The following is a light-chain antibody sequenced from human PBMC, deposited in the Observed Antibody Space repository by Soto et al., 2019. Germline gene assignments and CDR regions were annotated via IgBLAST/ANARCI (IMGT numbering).Light chain of an antibody. CDR3: QQYKSFSLT. CDR2: KTS. CDR1: QSIDNW. Sequence: DIPMTQSPSTLSASVGDRVTITCRASQSIDNWLAWYQQKQGTAPKRLIYKTSNLRSGVPSRFSGSGSGTEFSLTISSLQPDDFATYYCQQYKSFSLTFGGGTRVEVK. V-gene: IGKV1-5*03. J-gene: IGKJ4*01.